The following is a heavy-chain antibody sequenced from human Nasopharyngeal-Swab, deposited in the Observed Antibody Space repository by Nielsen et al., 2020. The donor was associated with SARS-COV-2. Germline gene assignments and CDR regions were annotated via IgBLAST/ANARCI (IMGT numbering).Heavy chain of an antibody. D-gene: IGHD5-12*01. V-gene: IGHV3-13*01. CDR3: ARAGVATSYYYYYGMDV. CDR2: IGTAGDT. J-gene: IGHJ6*02. Sequence: GESLKISCAASGLTFSSYDMHWVRQATGKGLEWVSAIGTAGDTYYPGSVKGRFTISRENAKNSLYLQMNSLRAGDTAVYYCARAGVATSYYYYYGMDVWGQGTTVTVSS. CDR1: GLTFSSYD.